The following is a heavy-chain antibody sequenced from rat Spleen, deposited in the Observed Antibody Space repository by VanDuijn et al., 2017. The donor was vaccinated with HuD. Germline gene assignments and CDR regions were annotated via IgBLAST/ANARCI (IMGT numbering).Heavy chain of an antibody. CDR3: ATGPRVLRIDWFAY. CDR1: GFTVSDYY. V-gene: IGHV5-22*01. CDR2: ISYEGSGT. J-gene: IGHJ2*01. Sequence: EVQLVESDGGLVQPGGSLKLSCAASGFTVSDYYMAWVRQAPKKGLEWVASISYEGSGTYYGDSVRGRFTIARGNAKSTLFLQMDSLTSEDTATYYCATGPRVLRIDWFAYWGQGVMVTVSS. D-gene: IGHD1-6*01.